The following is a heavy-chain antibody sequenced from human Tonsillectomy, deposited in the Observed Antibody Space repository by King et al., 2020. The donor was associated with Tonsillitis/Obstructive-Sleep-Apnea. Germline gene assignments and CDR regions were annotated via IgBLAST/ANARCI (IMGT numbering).Heavy chain of an antibody. V-gene: IGHV3-30-3*01. CDR1: GFTFNSYL. D-gene: IGHD6-19*01. J-gene: IGHJ6*02. CDR2: ISFDGSYT. CDR3: ARDVEAVGIYV. Sequence: VQLVESGGGVVQPGRSLRLSCAASGFTFNSYLMHWVRQAPGKGLEWVAVISFDGSYTYYVDSVKGRFTISRDNSKNSLYLQMNSLRPDDTAVYYCARDVEAVGIYVWGQGTTVTVSS.